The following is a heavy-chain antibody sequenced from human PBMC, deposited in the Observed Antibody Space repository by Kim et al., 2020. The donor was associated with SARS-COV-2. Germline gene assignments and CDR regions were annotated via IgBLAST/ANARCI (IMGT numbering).Heavy chain of an antibody. Sequence: GGSLRLSCAASGFTFSSSAMSWVCQAPGKGLERVSSITASGRTTAYADSVKARFTVSRDNSKNTPFLQMNSLRAEATAVYYCAKREYDSSTYYSYLDYWGQGTLLTAS. CDR3: AKREYDSSTYYSYLDY. CDR1: GFTFSSSA. V-gene: IGHV3-23*01. D-gene: IGHD3-22*01. J-gene: IGHJ4*02. CDR2: ITASGRTT.